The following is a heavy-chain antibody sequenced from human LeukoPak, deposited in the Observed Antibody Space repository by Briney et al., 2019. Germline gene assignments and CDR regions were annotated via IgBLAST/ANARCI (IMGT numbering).Heavy chain of an antibody. CDR1: GYSISSGYY. CDR2: IYHSGST. V-gene: IGHV4-38-2*01. D-gene: IGHD3-16*02. J-gene: IGHJ4*02. CDR3: ARGVILDY. Sequence: SETLSLTCAVSGYSISSGYYWGWIRQPPGKGLEWIGSIYHSGSTYYNPSLKSRVTISVDTSKNQFSLKLSSVTAADTAVYYCARGVILDYWGQGTPVTVSS.